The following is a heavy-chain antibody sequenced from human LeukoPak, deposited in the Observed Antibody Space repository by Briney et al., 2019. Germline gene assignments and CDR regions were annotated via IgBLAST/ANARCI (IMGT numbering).Heavy chain of an antibody. V-gene: IGHV5-51*01. CDR3: ARSSNIVVVPAAIHHYYGMGV. CDR1: GYSFTSYW. CDR2: IYPGDSDT. D-gene: IGHD2-2*02. Sequence: GESLKISCKGSGYSFTSYWIGWVRQMPGKGLEWMGIIYPGDSDTRYSPSFQGQVTISADKSISTAYLQWSSLKASDTAMYYCARSSNIVVVPAAIHHYYGMGVWGQGTTVTVSS. J-gene: IGHJ6*02.